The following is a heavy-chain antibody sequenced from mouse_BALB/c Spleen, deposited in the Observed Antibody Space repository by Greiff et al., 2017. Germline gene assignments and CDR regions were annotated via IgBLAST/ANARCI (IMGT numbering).Heavy chain of an antibody. D-gene: IGHD1-1*01. CDR1: GDSITSGY. Sequence: VQLKQSGPSLVKPSQTLSLTCSVTGDSITSGYWNWIRKFPGNKLEYMGYISYSGSTYYNPSLKSRISITRDTSKNQYYLQLNSVTTEDTATYYCTRWHYYGSSYDAYWGQGTLVTVSA. V-gene: IGHV3-8*02. J-gene: IGHJ3*01. CDR3: TRWHYYGSSYDAY. CDR2: ISYSGST.